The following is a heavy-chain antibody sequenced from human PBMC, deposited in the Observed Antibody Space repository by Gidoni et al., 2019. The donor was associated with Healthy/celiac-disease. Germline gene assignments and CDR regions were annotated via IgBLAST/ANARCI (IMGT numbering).Heavy chain of an antibody. J-gene: IGHJ5*02. CDR2: IKSKTDGGTT. D-gene: IGHD3-10*01. V-gene: IGHV3-15*01. CDR3: TTRVRGVST. Sequence: LEWVGRIKSKTDGGTTDYAAPVKGRFTISRDDSKNTLYLQMNSLKTEDTAVYYCTTRVRGVSTWGQGTLVTVSS.